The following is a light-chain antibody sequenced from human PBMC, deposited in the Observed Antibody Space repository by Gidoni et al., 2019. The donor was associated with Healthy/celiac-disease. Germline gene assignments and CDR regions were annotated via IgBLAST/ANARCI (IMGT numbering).Light chain of an antibody. CDR2: AAS. CDR1: QSISSY. CDR3: QQSYSTLFLT. V-gene: IGKV1-39*01. Sequence: DIQMTQSPSSLSASVGDRVPITCRASQSISSYLNWYQQNPGKAPKLLIYAASSLQSGIPSRFSGSGSGTDFTLTISSLQPEDFATYYCQQSYSTLFLTFGQGTKVEIK. J-gene: IGKJ1*01.